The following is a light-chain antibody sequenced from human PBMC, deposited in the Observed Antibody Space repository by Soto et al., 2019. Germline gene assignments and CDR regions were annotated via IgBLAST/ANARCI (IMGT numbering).Light chain of an antibody. Sequence: QSALTQPASVSGSPGQSITISCTGTSSDIGAYNYVSWYQQHPGKAPKLIIYEVTNRPSGISNRFSGSKSDYTASLTISGLQAEDEGDYYCSSFATSCFYVFGTGTKLTVL. CDR1: SSDIGAYNY. V-gene: IGLV2-14*01. CDR2: EVT. CDR3: SSFATSCFYV. J-gene: IGLJ1*01.